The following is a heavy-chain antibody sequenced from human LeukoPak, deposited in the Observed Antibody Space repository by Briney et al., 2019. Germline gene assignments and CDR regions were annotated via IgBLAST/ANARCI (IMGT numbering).Heavy chain of an antibody. CDR3: ARVRGYCSSTICYRYYFDY. D-gene: IGHD2-2*01. Sequence: PSETLSLTCTVSGYSISSGYYWGWIRQPPGKGLEWIGTIYHSGSTYYNPSLKSRVTISVDTSKSQFSLKLTSVTAADTAVYYCARVRGYCSSTICYRYYFDYWGQGTLVTVSS. CDR2: IYHSGST. J-gene: IGHJ4*02. CDR1: GYSISSGYY. V-gene: IGHV4-38-2*02.